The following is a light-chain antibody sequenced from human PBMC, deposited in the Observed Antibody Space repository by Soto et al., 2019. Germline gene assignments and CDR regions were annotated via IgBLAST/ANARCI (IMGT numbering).Light chain of an antibody. J-gene: IGLJ1*01. Sequence: QSALTQPASVSGSPGQSITISCTGTSSDVDGYNYVSWYQQHPGKAPKLMIYDVSNRPSGVSNRFSGSKSGNTASLTISGLQAEDEADYYCSSYTSSSTPPYVFGTGTKLTVL. CDR1: SSDVDGYNY. CDR2: DVS. V-gene: IGLV2-14*01. CDR3: SSYTSSSTPPYV.